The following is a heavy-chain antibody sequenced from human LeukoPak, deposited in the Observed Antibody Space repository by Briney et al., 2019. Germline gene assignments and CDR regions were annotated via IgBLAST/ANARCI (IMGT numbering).Heavy chain of an antibody. D-gene: IGHD1-26*01. CDR1: GYSFTTYW. Sequence: KPGESLRISCEGSGYSFTTYWIAWVRQMPGKGLEWMGVIYPGDSDTRYSPSFQGQVTLSADKSISTAYLQWSSLKASDTAIYYCARALVGAATLSYWGQGTLVTVSS. J-gene: IGHJ4*02. CDR3: ARALVGAATLSY. CDR2: IYPGDSDT. V-gene: IGHV5-51*01.